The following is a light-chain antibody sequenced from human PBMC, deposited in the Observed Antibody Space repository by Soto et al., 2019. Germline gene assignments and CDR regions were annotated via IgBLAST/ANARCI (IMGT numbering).Light chain of an antibody. V-gene: IGKV1-5*03. Sequence: DIQMTQSPSTLSASVGDRVTITCRASQSIDTALAWYQQKPGKAPNLLIYRASNLESGAPSRFSGSGSGTDFTLAISXLQPDDFATYYCQQYGRFLTFGQGTKVDIK. CDR2: RAS. CDR1: QSIDTA. CDR3: QQYGRFLT. J-gene: IGKJ2*01.